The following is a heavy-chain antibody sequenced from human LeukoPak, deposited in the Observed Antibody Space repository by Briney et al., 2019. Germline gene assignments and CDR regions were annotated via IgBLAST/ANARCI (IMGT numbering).Heavy chain of an antibody. J-gene: IGHJ6*02. V-gene: IGHV1-18*01. Sequence: ASVKVSCKASGYTFTSYGISWVRQAPGQGLEWMGWISAYNGNTNYAQKLQGRVTMTTDTSTNTAYMELRSLRSDDTAVYYCARFLITMVRGVMNYYYGMDVWGQGTTVTVSS. CDR1: GYTFTSYG. CDR3: ARFLITMVRGVMNYYYGMDV. D-gene: IGHD3-10*01. CDR2: ISAYNGNT.